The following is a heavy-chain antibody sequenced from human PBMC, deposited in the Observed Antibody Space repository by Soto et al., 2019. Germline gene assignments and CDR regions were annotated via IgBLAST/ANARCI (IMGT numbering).Heavy chain of an antibody. V-gene: IGHV4-30-4*01. CDR3: ARDSLDLGDDVGGLWDS. CDR2: VFYRGAT. Sequence: QVQLQESGPGLVKPSQTLSLTCTVSGDSFSSGDYYWGWIRQPPGEGLEWIGFVFYRGATYYNPSLMIRVNIPIDTSKSQFSLKLRSVTAAYTAVYYRARDSLDLGDDVGGLWDSWGQGTLVTVSS. D-gene: IGHD2-21*02. J-gene: IGHJ4*02. CDR1: GDSFSSGDYY.